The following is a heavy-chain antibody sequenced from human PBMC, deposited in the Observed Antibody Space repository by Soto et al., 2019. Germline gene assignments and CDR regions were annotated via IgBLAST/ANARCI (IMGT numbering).Heavy chain of an antibody. CDR3: APLAHCSSTSCHGGRNYFQY. CDR1: GYSFTSYG. Sequence: GESQKISSKASGYSFTSYGIAWVRQMPEKGLEWMGIVYPGDSDTRYSPSFQGQIIISADKSIRPASLQWSSLKASDTAMYCCAPLAHCSSTSCHGGRNYFQYWGQGTLVTVSS. V-gene: IGHV5-51*01. D-gene: IGHD2-2*01. J-gene: IGHJ1*01. CDR2: VYPGDSDT.